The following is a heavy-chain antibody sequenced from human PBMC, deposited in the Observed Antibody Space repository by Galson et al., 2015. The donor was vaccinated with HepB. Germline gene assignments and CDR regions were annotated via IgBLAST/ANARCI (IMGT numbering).Heavy chain of an antibody. V-gene: IGHV1-69*06. CDR3: ARDSEALYDSSGYNFDY. CDR1: GGTFSSYA. J-gene: IGHJ4*02. D-gene: IGHD3-22*01. Sequence: SVKVSCKASGGTFSSYAISWVRQAPGQGLEWMGGIIPIFGTANYAQKFQGRVTITADKSTSTAYMELSSLRSEDTAVYYCARDSEALYDSSGYNFDYWGQGTLVTVSS. CDR2: IIPIFGTA.